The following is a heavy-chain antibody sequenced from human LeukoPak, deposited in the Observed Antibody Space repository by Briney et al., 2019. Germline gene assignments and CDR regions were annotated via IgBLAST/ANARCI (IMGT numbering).Heavy chain of an antibody. Sequence: GGSLRLSCAASGFTFSSYGMHWVRQAPGKGLEWVAFIRYDGSNKYYADSVKGRFTISRDNSKNTLYLQMNSLRAEDTAVYYCAKDIRYSSSSGGYYMDVWGKGTTVTVSS. D-gene: IGHD6-6*01. CDR3: AKDIRYSSSSGGYYMDV. J-gene: IGHJ6*03. CDR2: IRYDGSNK. V-gene: IGHV3-30*02. CDR1: GFTFSSYG.